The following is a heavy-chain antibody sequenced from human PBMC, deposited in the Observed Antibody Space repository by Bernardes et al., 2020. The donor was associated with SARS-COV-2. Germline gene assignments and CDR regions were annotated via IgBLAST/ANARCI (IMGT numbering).Heavy chain of an antibody. V-gene: IGHV3-33*01. CDR3: ATDYYDSSGTPGDHY. D-gene: IGHD3-22*01. Sequence: GGSLRLSCAASGFTFSSYGMHWVRQAPGKGLEWVAVIWYDGSNKYYADSVKGRFTISRDNSKNTLYLQMNSLRAEDTAVYYCATDYYDSSGTPGDHYWGQGTLVTVSS. J-gene: IGHJ4*02. CDR1: GFTFSSYG. CDR2: IWYDGSNK.